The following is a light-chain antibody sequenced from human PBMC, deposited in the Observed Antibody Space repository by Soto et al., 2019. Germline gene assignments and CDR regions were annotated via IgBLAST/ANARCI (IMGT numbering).Light chain of an antibody. CDR3: QQYNSMLS. V-gene: IGKV1-33*01. J-gene: IGKJ4*01. CDR2: DAS. CDR1: HDVSRN. Sequence: DIQMTQSPSSLSACVGDRVTIACQSSHDVSRNLNWFQQKPGEAPKLLIYDASNLERGVPSRFSASGSGTDFTFTIISLQPEDVATYYCQQYNSMLSFGGGTEIELK.